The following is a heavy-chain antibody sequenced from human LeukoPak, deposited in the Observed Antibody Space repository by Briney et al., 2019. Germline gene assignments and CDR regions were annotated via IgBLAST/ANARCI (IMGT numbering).Heavy chain of an antibody. CDR3: ARYDYGDYVFDY. Sequence: GGSLRLSCAASGFSFSDYYMSWIRQAPGKGLEWVSYIIGSGTTIDYADSVRGRFTISRDNAKNSLFLQMNSLRAEDTAVYYCARYDYGDYVFDYWGQGTLVTVSS. D-gene: IGHD4-17*01. J-gene: IGHJ4*02. V-gene: IGHV3-11*04. CDR1: GFSFSDYY. CDR2: IIGSGTTI.